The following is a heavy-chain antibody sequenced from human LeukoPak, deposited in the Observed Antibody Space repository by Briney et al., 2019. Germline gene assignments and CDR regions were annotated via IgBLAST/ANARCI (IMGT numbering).Heavy chain of an antibody. D-gene: IGHD6-6*01. Sequence: GGSLRLSCAASEFTFRSYAMSWVRQAPGKGLEWVSTISGSGGSKYYEDSVKGRFTISRDNSKNTLYLQMNSLRAEDTAVYYCAKALSRPQYYYYGMDVWGQGTTVTVSS. CDR1: EFTFRSYA. CDR2: ISGSGGSK. J-gene: IGHJ6*02. V-gene: IGHV3-23*01. CDR3: AKALSRPQYYYYGMDV.